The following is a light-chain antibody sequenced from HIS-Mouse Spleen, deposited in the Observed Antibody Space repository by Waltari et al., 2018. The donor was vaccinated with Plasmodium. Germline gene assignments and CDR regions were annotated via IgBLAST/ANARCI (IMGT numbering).Light chain of an antibody. V-gene: IGKV3-15*01. CDR3: QQYNNWSFT. CDR2: GAS. J-gene: IGKJ3*01. Sequence: EIVMTQSPATLSVSPGERANHSCRASQSVRSNLAWYQQKPGQAPRLLIYGASTRATGIPARFSGSGSGTEFTLTISSLQSEDFAVYYCQQYNNWSFTFGPGTKVDIK. CDR1: QSVRSN.